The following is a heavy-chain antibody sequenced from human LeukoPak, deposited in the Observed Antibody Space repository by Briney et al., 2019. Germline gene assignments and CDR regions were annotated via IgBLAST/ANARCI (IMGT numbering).Heavy chain of an antibody. CDR2: ISGSGGST. CDR3: ARDPGSSSWIDY. Sequence: GGSLRLSCAASGFTFSSYGMSWVRQAPGKGLEWVSAISGSGGSTYYADSVKGRFTISRDNAKNSLYLQMNSLRAEDTAVYYCARDPGSSSWIDYWGQGTLVTVSS. D-gene: IGHD6-13*01. CDR1: GFTFSSYG. V-gene: IGHV3-23*01. J-gene: IGHJ4*02.